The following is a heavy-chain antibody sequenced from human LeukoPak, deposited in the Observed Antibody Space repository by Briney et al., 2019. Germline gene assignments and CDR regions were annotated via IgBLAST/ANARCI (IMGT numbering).Heavy chain of an antibody. CDR3: ARLSGGNSGWFHP. CDR1: GVTFTNYW. V-gene: IGHV5-51*01. CDR2: IYPGDSET. J-gene: IGHJ5*02. D-gene: IGHD4-23*01. Sequence: GESLKISCKGSGVTFTNYWIGWVRQLPGKGLDWMGIIYPGDSETRYSPSFQGQVTMSVDKSINTAYLHWASLKASDTAMYYCARLSGGNSGWFHPWGQGTLVTVSS.